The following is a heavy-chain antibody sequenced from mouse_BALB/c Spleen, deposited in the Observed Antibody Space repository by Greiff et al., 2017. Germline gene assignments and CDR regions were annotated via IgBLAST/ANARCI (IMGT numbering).Heavy chain of an antibody. Sequence: DVHLVESGGGLVQPGGSRKLSCAASGFTFSSFGMNWVRQAPEKGLEWVAYISSGSSTIYYADTVKGRFTISRDNPKNTLFLQMTSLRSEDTAMYYCARSHGSSYLYAMDYWGQGTSVTVSS. D-gene: IGHD1-1*01. CDR1: GFTFSSFG. CDR3: ARSHGSSYLYAMDY. CDR2: ISSGSSTI. V-gene: IGHV5-17*02. J-gene: IGHJ4*01.